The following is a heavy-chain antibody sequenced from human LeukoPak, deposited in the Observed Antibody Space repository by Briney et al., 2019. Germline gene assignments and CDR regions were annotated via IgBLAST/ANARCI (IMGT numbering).Heavy chain of an antibody. CDR1: GGSISSSSYY. D-gene: IGHD3-16*01. Sequence: SETLSLTCTVSGGSISSSSYYWDWIRQPPGKGLEWIGSIYYTGSTNYKSSLKSRVTISMDTSKNQFSLRLSSVTAADTAVYYCARGPQRGTYYYYYYMDVWGTGTTVTVSS. J-gene: IGHJ6*03. CDR3: ARGPQRGTYYYYYYMDV. V-gene: IGHV4-39*07. CDR2: IYYTGST.